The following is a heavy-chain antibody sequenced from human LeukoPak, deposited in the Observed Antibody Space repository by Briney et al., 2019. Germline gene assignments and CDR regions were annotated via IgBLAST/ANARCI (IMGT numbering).Heavy chain of an antibody. Sequence: PGGSLRLSCAASGFTFSSYAMSWVRQAPGKGLEWVSVISGSGGSTYYADSVKGRFTISRDNSKNTLYLQMNSLRAEDTAVYYCARGPRPAGDVFDIWGQGTTVTVSS. V-gene: IGHV3-23*01. CDR1: GFTFSSYA. CDR3: ARGPRPAGDVFDI. J-gene: IGHJ3*02. D-gene: IGHD3-10*01. CDR2: ISGSGGST.